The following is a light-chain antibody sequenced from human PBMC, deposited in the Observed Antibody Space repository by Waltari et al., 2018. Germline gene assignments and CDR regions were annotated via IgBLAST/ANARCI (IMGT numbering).Light chain of an antibody. CDR2: GND. V-gene: IGLV1-51*02. Sequence: QSVLPQPPSVSAAPGQKVTISCSGSTSNIGNNYVSWYQQFPGAAPKVLIYGNDKRATGIPDRFSGSKSGTSATLDITGLQTGDEADYYCGTWDNTLSAVFGGGTKVTVL. J-gene: IGLJ2*01. CDR1: TSNIGNNY. CDR3: GTWDNTLSAV.